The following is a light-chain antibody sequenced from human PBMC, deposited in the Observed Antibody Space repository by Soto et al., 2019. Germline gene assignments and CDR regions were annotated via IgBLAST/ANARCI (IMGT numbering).Light chain of an antibody. Sequence: QSALTQPASVSGSPGQSITISCTGTSSDVGGYNYVSWYQQHPGKAPKLMIYEVSNRPSGVSNRFSGSKSANTASLTIAGLQAEDAADYYCKSYTGSSPLSVFGTGTKLTV. CDR2: EVS. J-gene: IGLJ1*01. CDR3: KSYTGSSPLSV. CDR1: SSDVGGYNY. V-gene: IGLV2-14*01.